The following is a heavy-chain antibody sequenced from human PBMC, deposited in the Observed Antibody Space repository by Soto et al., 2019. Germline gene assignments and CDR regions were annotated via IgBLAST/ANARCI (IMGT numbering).Heavy chain of an antibody. CDR1: GFTFSMYW. V-gene: IGHV3-74*03. J-gene: IGHJ4*02. CDR2: INGDGTDT. Sequence: EVQLVESGGGLVQPGGSLRLSCAASGFTFSMYWMHWVRQAPGKGLLWVSRINGDGTDTTYADSVKGRFTISRDNAKNTVYLQMISLRAEDTAVYYCAREVGRGSGSYYLDYWGQETLVTVSS. CDR3: AREVGRGSGSYYLDY. D-gene: IGHD3-16*01.